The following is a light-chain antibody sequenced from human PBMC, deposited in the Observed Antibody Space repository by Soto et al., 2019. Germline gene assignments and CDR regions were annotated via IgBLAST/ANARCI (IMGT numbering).Light chain of an antibody. Sequence: EIVMTQSPATLSVSPGERVTLSCRASQSVTIKLVWYQQKPGQAPRLLIYGAATRATDIPARFSGSGSGTEFTLSISSLQSEDFAIYYCQQYNNWPWTFGQGTKVEIK. CDR1: QSVTIK. J-gene: IGKJ1*01. CDR2: GAA. V-gene: IGKV3-15*01. CDR3: QQYNNWPWT.